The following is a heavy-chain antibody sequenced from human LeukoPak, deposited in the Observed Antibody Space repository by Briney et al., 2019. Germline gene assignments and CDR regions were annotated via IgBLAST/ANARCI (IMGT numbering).Heavy chain of an antibody. CDR1: GFTFTSSV. CDR2: IVVGSGNT. CDR3: AADRAGSYLRFVY. J-gene: IGHJ4*02. V-gene: IGHV1-58*01. D-gene: IGHD3-10*01. Sequence: TSVKVSCKASGFTFTSSVVQWVRQAREQRLEWIGWIVVGSGNTNYAQKFQERVTITRDMSTSTAYMELSSLRFEDTAVYYCAADRAGSYLRFVYWGQGTPVTVSS.